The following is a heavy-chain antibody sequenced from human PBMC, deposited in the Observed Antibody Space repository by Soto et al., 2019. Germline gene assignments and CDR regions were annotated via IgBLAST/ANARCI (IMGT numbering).Heavy chain of an antibody. CDR2: IRSKRAGGTT. CDR3: IAVPPYGSAGADY. Sequence: EVQLVESGGGLVKPGGSLKLSCAASGFTFNTAWMGWVRQSPGKGLEWVGLIRSKRAGGTTDYAAPVQGRFSISRDDSTNTVYVEMHSLRTEDTGVYYCIAVPPYGSAGADYWGQGTLVTVSS. CDR1: GFTFNTAW. D-gene: IGHD3-10*01. J-gene: IGHJ4*02. V-gene: IGHV3-15*01.